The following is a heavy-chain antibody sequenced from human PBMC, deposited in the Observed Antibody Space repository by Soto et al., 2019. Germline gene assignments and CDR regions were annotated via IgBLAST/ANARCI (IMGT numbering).Heavy chain of an antibody. J-gene: IGHJ6*02. CDR3: ARDYPFSGMDV. CDR1: DFTVKTNY. Sequence: EEQLVESGGGLIHPGGSLRLSCAASDFTVKTNYMSWVRQAPGQGLEWVSIIYSNGTTNYADSVKGRFTISRDNSENTLYLQMNSLRVGDTAIYYCARDYPFSGMDVWGQGTTVTVSS. V-gene: IGHV3-53*01. CDR2: IYSNGTT.